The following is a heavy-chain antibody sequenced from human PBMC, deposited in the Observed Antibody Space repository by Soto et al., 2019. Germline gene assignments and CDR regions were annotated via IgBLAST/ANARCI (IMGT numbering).Heavy chain of an antibody. CDR2: IYYSGST. CDR3: AQNYSSGCYACKLPDYYYGMDV. CDR1: GGSISSSSYY. J-gene: IGHJ6*02. D-gene: IGHD6-19*01. Sequence: PSETLSLTCTVSGGSISSSSYYWGWIRQPPGKGLEWIGSIYYSGSTYYNPSLKSRVTISVDTSKNQFSLKLSSVTAADTAVYFCAQNYSSGCYACKLPDYYYGMDVWCPGTTVTVSS. V-gene: IGHV4-39*01.